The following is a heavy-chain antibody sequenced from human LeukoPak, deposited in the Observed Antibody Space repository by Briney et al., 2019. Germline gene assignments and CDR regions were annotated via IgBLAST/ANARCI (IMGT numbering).Heavy chain of an antibody. V-gene: IGHV4-34*01. CDR3: AKGRPNKQAETHRSPYIHPYSSSGMDV. J-gene: IGHJ6*02. D-gene: IGHD1/OR15-1a*01. CDR2: INHSGST. CDR1: GGSFSGYY. Sequence: RASETLSLTCAVYGGSFSGYYWSWIRQPPGKGLEWIGEINHSGSTNYNPSLKSRVTISVDTSKNQFSLKLSSVTAADTAVYYCAKGRPNKQAETHRSPYIHPYSSSGMDVWAKGPRSPSP.